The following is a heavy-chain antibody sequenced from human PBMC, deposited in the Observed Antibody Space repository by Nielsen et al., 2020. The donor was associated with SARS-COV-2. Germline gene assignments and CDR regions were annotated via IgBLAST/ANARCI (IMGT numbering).Heavy chain of an antibody. CDR2: ISSSSSYT. V-gene: IGHV3-11*06. Sequence: RQAPGKGLEWVSYISSSSSYTNYADSVKGRFTISRDNAKNSLYLQMNSLRAEDTAVYYCAREADCSSTSCYRAFGPGYGMDVWGQGTTVTVSS. D-gene: IGHD2-2*01. J-gene: IGHJ6*02. CDR3: AREADCSSTSCYRAFGPGYGMDV.